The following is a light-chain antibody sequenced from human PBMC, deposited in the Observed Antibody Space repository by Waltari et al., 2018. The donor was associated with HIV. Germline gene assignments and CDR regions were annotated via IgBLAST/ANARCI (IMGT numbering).Light chain of an antibody. V-gene: IGLV3-19*01. CDR1: TLRSYS. CDR3: SSRDSSGHLVV. CDR2: GKN. J-gene: IGLJ2*01. Sequence: SSEVTQDPAVSVALGQTVRITCQGDTLRSYSARWYQQKPGQAPVLVIYGKNNRPSWIPDRFSGSNSGSTASLTITGAQAEDEADYYCSSRDSSGHLVVFGGGTKLTVL.